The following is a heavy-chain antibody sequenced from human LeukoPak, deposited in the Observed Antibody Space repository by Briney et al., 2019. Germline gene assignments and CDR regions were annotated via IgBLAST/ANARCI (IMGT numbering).Heavy chain of an antibody. CDR1: GGSFSGYY. Sequence: SETLSLTCAVYGGSFSGYYWSWIRQPPGKGLEWIGEINRSGSTNYNPSLKSRVTISVDTSKNQFSLKLSSVTAADTAVYYCARGPRIVVVVAATLPHAFDIWGQGTMVTVSS. V-gene: IGHV4-34*01. D-gene: IGHD2-15*01. CDR3: ARGPRIVVVVAATLPHAFDI. CDR2: INRSGST. J-gene: IGHJ3*02.